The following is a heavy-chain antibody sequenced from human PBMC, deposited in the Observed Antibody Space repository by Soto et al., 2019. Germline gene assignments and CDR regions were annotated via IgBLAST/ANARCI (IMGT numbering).Heavy chain of an antibody. CDR1: GYTFTGHY. J-gene: IGHJ4*02. V-gene: IGHV1-2*02. CDR2: IGPESGAT. CDR3: GRGRSGQIVVFF. Sequence: ASVKVSCKASGYTFTGHYIHWVRQAPEQGPEWMGEIGPESGATRYAQKFQGRVTMTRDTSITTVYMELKNLSPDDTAVYYCGRGRSGQIVVFFWGQGTPVTAPQ. D-gene: IGHD1-26*01.